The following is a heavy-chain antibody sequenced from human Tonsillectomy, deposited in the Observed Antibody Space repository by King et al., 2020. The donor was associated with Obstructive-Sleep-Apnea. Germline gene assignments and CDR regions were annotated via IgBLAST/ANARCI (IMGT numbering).Heavy chain of an antibody. CDR3: AKDRSGHYYGSGSMDY. V-gene: IGHV3-30*18. Sequence: VQLVESGGGVVQPGRSLRLSCAASGFTFSSYGMHWVRQAPGKGREWVAVISYDGSNKYYADSVKGRFTISRDNSKNTLYLQMNSLRAEDTAVYYCAKDRSGHYYGSGSMDYWGQGTLVTVSS. D-gene: IGHD3-10*01. CDR2: ISYDGSNK. J-gene: IGHJ4*02. CDR1: GFTFSSYG.